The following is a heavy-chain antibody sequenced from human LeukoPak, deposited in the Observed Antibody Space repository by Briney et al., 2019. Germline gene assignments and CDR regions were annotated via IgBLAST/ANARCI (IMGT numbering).Heavy chain of an antibody. CDR3: AREGLNYDFWSGHQYYFDY. J-gene: IGHJ4*02. D-gene: IGHD3-3*01. Sequence: KPGGSLRLSCAASGFTFSSYSMNWARQAPGKGLEWVSSISSSSSYIYYADSVKGRFTISRDNAKNSLYLQMNSLRAEDTAVYYCAREGLNYDFWSGHQYYFDYWGQGTLVTVSS. CDR2: ISSSSSYI. V-gene: IGHV3-21*01. CDR1: GFTFSSYS.